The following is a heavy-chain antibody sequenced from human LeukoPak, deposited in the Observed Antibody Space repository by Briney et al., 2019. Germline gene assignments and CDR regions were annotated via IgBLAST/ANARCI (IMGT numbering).Heavy chain of an antibody. CDR1: GGSISSFY. Sequence: SETLSLTCTVSGGSISSFYWSWIRQPPGKGLEWIGRISTTGSTNYNPSLKSRVTMSADTSKNQFSLKLSSVTAADTAVYYCARGVGATYFDYWGQGTLVTVSS. V-gene: IGHV4-4*07. CDR3: ARGVGATYFDY. CDR2: ISTTGST. J-gene: IGHJ4*02. D-gene: IGHD1-26*01.